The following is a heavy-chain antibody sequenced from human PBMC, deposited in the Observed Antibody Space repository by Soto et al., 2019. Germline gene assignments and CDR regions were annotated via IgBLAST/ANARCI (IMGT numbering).Heavy chain of an antibody. CDR1: GGSVSSSSYY. J-gene: IGHJ4*02. Sequence: SETLSLTCTVSGGSVSSSSYYWGWIRQPPGKGLEWIGSIYYGGSTYYNPSLKSRVTISVDTSKNQLSLKLSSVTAADTAVYYCARGALDSWGQGTLVTVSS. CDR2: IYYGGST. D-gene: IGHD3-16*01. CDR3: ARGALDS. V-gene: IGHV4-39*01.